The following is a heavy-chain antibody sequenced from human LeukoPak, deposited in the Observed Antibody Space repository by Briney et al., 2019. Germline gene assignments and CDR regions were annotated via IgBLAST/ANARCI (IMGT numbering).Heavy chain of an antibody. J-gene: IGHJ6*02. CDR3: VNPGWYYDSSGYSYYYGMDV. Sequence: QPGGSLRLSCSASGFSFSSYAMSWVRQAPGKGLEYVSAIVSNGDSTYYADSVKGRFTISRDNAKNTLYLQMSSLRPDDTAVYYCVNPGWYYDSSGYSYYYGMDVWGQGTTVTVSS. CDR2: IVSNGDST. CDR1: GFSFSSYA. V-gene: IGHV3-64D*09. D-gene: IGHD3-22*01.